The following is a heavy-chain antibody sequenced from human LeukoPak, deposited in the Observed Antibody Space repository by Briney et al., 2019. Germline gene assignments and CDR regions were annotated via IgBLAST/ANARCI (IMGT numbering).Heavy chain of an antibody. D-gene: IGHD5-24*01. CDR1: GFSVSGNY. V-gene: IGHV3-66*03. CDR2: INIHDDA. Sequence: GGSLRLSCAASGFSVSGNYLTWVRQAPGRGLEWVSFINIHDDAFYADSVKGRFTVSRDNSKNTLYLQMNSLRAEDTAVYYCAKDGSRWLQLGYFDYWGQGTLVTVSS. CDR3: AKDGSRWLQLGYFDY. J-gene: IGHJ4*02.